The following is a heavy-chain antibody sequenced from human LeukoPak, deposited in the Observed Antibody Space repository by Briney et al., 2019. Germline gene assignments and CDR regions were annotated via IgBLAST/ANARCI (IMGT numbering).Heavy chain of an antibody. CDR2: ISGSGGST. D-gene: IGHD3-22*01. J-gene: IGHJ4*02. V-gene: IGHV3-23*01. CDR1: GGSISSSSYY. Sequence: ETLSLTCTVSGGSISSSSYYWGWVRQAPGKGLEWVSAISGSGGSTYYADSVKGRFTISRDNSKNTLYLQMNSLRAEDTAVYYCAKDRMPHYYDSSGYYYFDYWGQGTLVTVSS. CDR3: AKDRMPHYYDSSGYYYFDY.